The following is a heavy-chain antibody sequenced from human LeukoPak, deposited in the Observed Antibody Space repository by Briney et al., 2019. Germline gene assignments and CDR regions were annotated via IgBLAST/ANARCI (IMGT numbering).Heavy chain of an antibody. D-gene: IGHD6-13*01. CDR3: AKIPSSWYYFDQ. CDR2: ISSSGDTI. CDR1: SFTFSSYS. V-gene: IGHV3-48*04. Sequence: PGGSLRLSCAASSFTFSSYSMNWVRQAPGKGLEWVSFISSSGDTIYYADSVKGRFTISRDNAKSSLYLQMNSLRAEDTAVYYCAKIPSSWYYFDQWGQGTLVTVSS. J-gene: IGHJ4*02.